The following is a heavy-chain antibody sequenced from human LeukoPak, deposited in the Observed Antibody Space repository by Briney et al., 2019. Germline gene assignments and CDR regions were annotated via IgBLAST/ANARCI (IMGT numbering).Heavy chain of an antibody. J-gene: IGHJ4*02. CDR1: GFTFSSYS. Sequence: KSGGSLRLSCAASGFTFSSYSMNWVRQAPGKGLEWVSSISSSSSYIYYADSVKGRFTISRDNAKNSLYLQMNSLRAEDTAVYYCARLTMIGYFDYWGQGTLVTVSS. D-gene: IGHD3-22*01. V-gene: IGHV3-21*01. CDR3: ARLTMIGYFDY. CDR2: ISSSSSYI.